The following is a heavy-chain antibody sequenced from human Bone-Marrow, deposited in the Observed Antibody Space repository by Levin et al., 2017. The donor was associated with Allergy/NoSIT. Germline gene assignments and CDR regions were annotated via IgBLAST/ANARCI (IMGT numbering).Heavy chain of an antibody. Sequence: LSLTCAASGFSFSSCWMGWVRQAPGKGLDWVAITNQDGSEKSYVDSVKGRFTISRDNAKNSLYLQMNSLKVEDTALYYCARPNYDIQDYWGQGTLVTVSS. CDR1: GFSFSSCW. V-gene: IGHV3-7*04. CDR2: TNQDGSEK. D-gene: IGHD3-9*01. J-gene: IGHJ4*02. CDR3: ARPNYDIQDY.